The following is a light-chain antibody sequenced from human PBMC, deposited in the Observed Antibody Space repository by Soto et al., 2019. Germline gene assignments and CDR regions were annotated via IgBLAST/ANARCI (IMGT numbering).Light chain of an antibody. CDR3: QQFSSYPLT. Sequence: EISMTQSPDTVSVAPCEGAELSRTASQSVSNNYLAWYQQKPGQAPRLLIYGASSRATGIPDRFSGGGSGTDFTLTISRLEPEDFAVYYCQQFSSYPLTFGGGTKVDIK. V-gene: IGKV3-20*01. CDR1: QSVSNNY. J-gene: IGKJ4*01. CDR2: GAS.